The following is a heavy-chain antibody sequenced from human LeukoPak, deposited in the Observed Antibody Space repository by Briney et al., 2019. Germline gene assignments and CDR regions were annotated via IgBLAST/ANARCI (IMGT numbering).Heavy chain of an antibody. D-gene: IGHD3-10*01. CDR2: ISAYNGNT. V-gene: IGHV1-18*01. J-gene: IGHJ5*02. CDR3: ARGPTMVRGVTFNWFDP. Sequence: ASVTVSCKASGYIFTSYGIGWVRQAPGQGLEWMGWISAYNGNTNYVQKFQGRVTMTTDTSTSTAYMELRSLRSDDTAVYYCARGPTMVRGVTFNWFDPWGQGTLVTVSS. CDR1: GYIFTSYG.